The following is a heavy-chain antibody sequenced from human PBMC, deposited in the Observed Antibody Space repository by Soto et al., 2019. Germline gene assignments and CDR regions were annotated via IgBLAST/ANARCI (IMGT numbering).Heavy chain of an antibody. J-gene: IGHJ5*02. V-gene: IGHV3-13*01. D-gene: IGHD2-2*01. CDR3: ARRFRYCSSTSCYASGLGWFDP. Sequence: GGSLRLSCAASGFTFSSYDMHWVRQATGKGLEWVSAIGTAGDTYYPGSVKGRFTISRENAKNSLYLQMNSLRAGDTAVYYCARRFRYCSSTSCYASGLGWFDPWGQGTLVTVSS. CDR1: GFTFSSYD. CDR2: IGTAGDT.